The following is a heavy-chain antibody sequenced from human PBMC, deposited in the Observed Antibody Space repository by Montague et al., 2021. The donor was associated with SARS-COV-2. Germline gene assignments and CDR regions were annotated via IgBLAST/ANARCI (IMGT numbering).Heavy chain of an antibody. CDR3: ARRVPWPWRIDY. CDR2: SYYSGTT. Sequence: SETLSPTPTVSGDSISSYYWSWIRQPPGKGLEWVGYSYYSGTTSYNPSWKSRVTISVDTSKSQFSLKLSSVTAADTAVYYCARRVPWPWRIDYWGQGTLVIV. V-gene: IGHV4-59*08. D-gene: IGHD3-3*01. J-gene: IGHJ4*02. CDR1: GDSISSYY.